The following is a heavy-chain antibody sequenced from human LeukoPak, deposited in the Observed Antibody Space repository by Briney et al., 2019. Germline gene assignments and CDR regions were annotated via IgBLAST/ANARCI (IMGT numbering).Heavy chain of an antibody. J-gene: IGHJ4*02. D-gene: IGHD4-17*01. Sequence: PGGSLRLSCAASGFTFSSYEMNWVRQAPGKGLEWVSYISSSGSTIYYADSVKGRFTISRDNAKNSLYLQMNSLRAEDTAVYCARDNGDSRFDYWGQGTLVTVSS. CDR2: ISSSGSTI. CDR3: ARDNGDSRFDY. V-gene: IGHV3-48*03. CDR1: GFTFSSYE.